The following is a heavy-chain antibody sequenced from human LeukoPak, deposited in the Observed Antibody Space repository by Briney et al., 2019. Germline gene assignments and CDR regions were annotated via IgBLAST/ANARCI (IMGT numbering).Heavy chain of an antibody. CDR3: ARKGLGYCSGGSCYYYYYYYMDV. V-gene: IGHV1-69*01. CDR1: GGTSSSYA. D-gene: IGHD2-15*01. Sequence: ASVKVSCKASGGTSSSYAISWVRQAPGQGLEWMGGIIPIFGTANYAQKFQGRVTITADESTSTAYMQLSSLRSEDTAVYYCARKGLGYCSGGSCYYYYYYYMDVWGKGTTVTVSS. J-gene: IGHJ6*03. CDR2: IIPIFGTA.